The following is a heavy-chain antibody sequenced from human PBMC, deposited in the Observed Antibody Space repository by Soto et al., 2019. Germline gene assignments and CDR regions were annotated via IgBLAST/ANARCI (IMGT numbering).Heavy chain of an antibody. CDR3: AREKGYDFWSGPPFDP. Sequence: SETLSLTCTVSGGSISSGDYYWSWIRQPPGKGLEWIGYIYYSGSTYYNPSLKSRVTISVDTSKNQFSLKLSSVTAADTAVYYCAREKGYDFWSGPPFDPWGPGTLVTVSS. CDR1: GGSISSGDYY. J-gene: IGHJ5*02. D-gene: IGHD3-3*01. V-gene: IGHV4-30-4*01. CDR2: IYYSGST.